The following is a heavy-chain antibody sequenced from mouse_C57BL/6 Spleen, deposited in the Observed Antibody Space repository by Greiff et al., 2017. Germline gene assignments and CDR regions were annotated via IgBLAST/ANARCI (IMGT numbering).Heavy chain of an antibody. J-gene: IGHJ1*03. D-gene: IGHD1-1*01. CDR1: GYSITSGYY. V-gene: IGHV3-6*01. Sequence: EVQLQQSGPGLVKPSQSLSLTCSVTGYSITSGYYWNWIRQFPGNKLEWMGYISYDGSNNYNPSLKNRISITRDTSKNQYFLKLNSVTTEDTATYYCARADYYSSSYWYFDVWGTGTTVTVSS. CDR2: ISYDGSN. CDR3: ARADYYSSSYWYFDV.